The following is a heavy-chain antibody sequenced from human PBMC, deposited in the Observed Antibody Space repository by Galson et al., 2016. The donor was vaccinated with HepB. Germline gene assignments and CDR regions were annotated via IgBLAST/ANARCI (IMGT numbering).Heavy chain of an antibody. D-gene: IGHD4-23*01. V-gene: IGHV3-33*01. CDR2: IWYDGSKI. J-gene: IGHJ4*02. CDR1: GFTFNSYG. Sequence: SLRLSCAASGFTFNSYGMHWVRQSPGKGLECVALIWYDGSKISYADSVKGRFTISRDDPKNTLYLQMNNLKPEDTGIYYCARQRLRWFAYRDSWGQGARVTVSS. CDR3: ARQRLRWFAYRDS.